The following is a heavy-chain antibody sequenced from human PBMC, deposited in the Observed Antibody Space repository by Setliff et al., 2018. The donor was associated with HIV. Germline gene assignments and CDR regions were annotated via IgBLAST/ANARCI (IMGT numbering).Heavy chain of an antibody. Sequence: PGGSLRLSCAASGFTFSSYAMSWVRQAPGKGLEWVSGISGSGITTYFADSVKGRFTISRDNSKTTPYLQMNSLRAEDTAGYYCAKSSRRDDILTGYRHFDYWGQGTLVTVSS. D-gene: IGHD3-9*01. V-gene: IGHV3-23*01. J-gene: IGHJ4*02. CDR3: AKSSRRDDILTGYRHFDY. CDR1: GFTFSSYA. CDR2: ISGSGITT.